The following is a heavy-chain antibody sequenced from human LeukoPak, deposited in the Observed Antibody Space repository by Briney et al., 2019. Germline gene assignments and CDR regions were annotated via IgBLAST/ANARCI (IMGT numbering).Heavy chain of an antibody. J-gene: IGHJ4*02. CDR1: GFTFRTFG. Sequence: GGPLRLSCEASGFTFRTFGMHWVRQAPGKGLEWVATISYDGSSEYYADSTKGRFTISRDNSKTTLYLQMNSLRVADTAVYYCAKDNTYDWDYIDHWGRGILVTVS. D-gene: IGHD3-16*01. CDR2: ISYDGSSE. CDR3: AKDNTYDWDYIDH. V-gene: IGHV3-30*18.